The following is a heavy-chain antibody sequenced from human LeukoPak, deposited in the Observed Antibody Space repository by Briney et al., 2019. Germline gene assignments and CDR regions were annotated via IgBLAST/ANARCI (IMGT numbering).Heavy chain of an antibody. Sequence: SETLSLTCTVSGGSISSGSYYWSWIRQPAGKGLEWIGRIYTSGSTNYNPSLKSRATISVDTSKNQFSLELSSVTAADTAVYYCAREVGSSWGQGTLVTVSS. V-gene: IGHV4-61*02. D-gene: IGHD6-13*01. CDR1: GGSISSGSYY. CDR3: AREVGSS. CDR2: IYTSGST. J-gene: IGHJ4*02.